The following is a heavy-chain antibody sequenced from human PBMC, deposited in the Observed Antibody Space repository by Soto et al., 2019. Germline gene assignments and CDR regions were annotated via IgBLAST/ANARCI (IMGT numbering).Heavy chain of an antibody. CDR2: ASYSGTT. D-gene: IGHD1-26*01. V-gene: IGHV4-59*11. J-gene: IGHJ4*02. Sequence: SETLSLTCTVSDGSFTDHFWTWIRQPPGKSLEWIAYASYSGTTHYNPSLRSRLTISRDTSRSQFSLRLTSVTAAGTAVYFCARIRHIVGTTTYYDTWGQGLLVTVSS. CDR3: ARIRHIVGTTTYYDT. CDR1: DGSFTDHF.